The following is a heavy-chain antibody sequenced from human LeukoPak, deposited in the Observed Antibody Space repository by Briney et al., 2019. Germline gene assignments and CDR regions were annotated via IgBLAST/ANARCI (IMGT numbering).Heavy chain of an antibody. CDR3: AREVIAPADSDAFDI. CDR1: GGSITSNNYF. Sequence: SQTLSLTCTVSGGSITSNNYFWGWIRQPPGEGLEWIGYIRYNGCAYYNPSLQSRTTMSVDTSKNQFSLRLSSVTAPDTAIFYCAREVIAPADSDAFDIWGQGTMVTVS. V-gene: IGHV4-30-4*01. J-gene: IGHJ3*02. CDR2: IRYNGCA. D-gene: IGHD2-21*01.